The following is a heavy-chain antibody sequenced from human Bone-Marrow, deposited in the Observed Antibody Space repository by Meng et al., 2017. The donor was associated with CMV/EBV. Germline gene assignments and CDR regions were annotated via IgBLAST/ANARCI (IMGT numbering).Heavy chain of an antibody. D-gene: IGHD3-3*01. CDR3: SRGPITIFGVVIYYFDY. Sequence: FTFSSYAMHVVRQAASEGLEWMAVSSYDGSNKVYAASVTGRFTVSRDNSKKPLYLRMNSLRAEYTAVYCCSRGPITIFGVVIYYFDYWGRGTLVTVSS. J-gene: IGHJ4*02. CDR2: SSYDGSNK. CDR1: FTFSSYA. V-gene: IGHV3-30*04.